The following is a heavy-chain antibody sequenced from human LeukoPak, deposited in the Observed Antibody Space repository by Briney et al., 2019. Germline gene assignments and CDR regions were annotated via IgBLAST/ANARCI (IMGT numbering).Heavy chain of an antibody. CDR3: ARVGSGVAFDY. CDR2: IYHSGST. CDR1: GCSISSGGYS. V-gene: IGHV4-30-2*01. D-gene: IGHD3-3*01. Sequence: SETLSLTCAVSGCSISSGGYSWSWIRQPPGKGLEWIGNIYHSGSTYYNPSLKSRVTISVDRSKNQFSLKLSSVTAADTAVYYCARVGSGVAFDYWGQGTLVTVSS. J-gene: IGHJ4*02.